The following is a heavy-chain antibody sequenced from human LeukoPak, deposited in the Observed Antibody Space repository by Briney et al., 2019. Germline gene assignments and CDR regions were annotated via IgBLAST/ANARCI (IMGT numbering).Heavy chain of an antibody. CDR2: IKSKADGETI. CDR1: GFTFTNAW. Sequence: GGSLRLSCAASGFTFTNAWMNWVRQAPGKGLEWVGCIKSKADGETIDYAAPVEGRFTFSRDDSKNMLYLQMNSLKSEDTAVYYCSTLTSRGLSDSWGQGTLVTVSS. V-gene: IGHV3-15*07. CDR3: STLTSRGLSDS. D-gene: IGHD1-20*01. J-gene: IGHJ4*02.